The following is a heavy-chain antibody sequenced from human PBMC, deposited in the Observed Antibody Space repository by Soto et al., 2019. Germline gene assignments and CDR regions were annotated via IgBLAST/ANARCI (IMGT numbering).Heavy chain of an antibody. V-gene: IGHV4-59*01. D-gene: IGHD6-13*01. CDR3: ARSRYSSSQNPDY. CDR1: GGSFSGYY. CDR2: IYYSGST. J-gene: IGHJ4*02. Sequence: PSETLSLTCAVYGGSFSGYYWSWIRQPPGKGLEWIGYIYYSGSTNYNPSLKSRVTISVDTSKNQFSLKLSSVTAADTAVYYCARSRYSSSQNPDYWGQGTLVTVSS.